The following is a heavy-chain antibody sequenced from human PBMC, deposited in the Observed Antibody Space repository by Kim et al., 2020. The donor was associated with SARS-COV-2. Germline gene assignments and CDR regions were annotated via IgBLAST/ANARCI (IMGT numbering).Heavy chain of an antibody. CDR2: ISYDGSNK. V-gene: IGHV3-30-3*01. D-gene: IGHD3-3*01. CDR1: GFTFSSYA. J-gene: IGHJ4*02. CDR3: ARGEYYDFWSGYYTGRAPIDY. Sequence: GGSLRLSCAASGFTFSSYAMHWVRQAPGKGLEWVAVISYDGSNKYYADSVKGRFTISRDNSKNTLYLQMNSLRAEDTAVYYCARGEYYDFWSGYYTGRAPIDYWGQGTLVNVSS.